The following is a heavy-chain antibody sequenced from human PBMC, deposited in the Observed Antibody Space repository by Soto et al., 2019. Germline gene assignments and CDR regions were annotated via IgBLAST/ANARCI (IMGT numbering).Heavy chain of an antibody. Sequence: GASVKISCKASGYTFTSYGISWVRQAPGQGLEWMGWISAYNGNTNYAQKLQGRVTMTTDTSTSTAYMELRSLRSDDTAVYYCARDQGVDIVDTTVEYWGQGTQVTVSS. CDR3: ARDQGVDIVDTTVEY. CDR1: GYTFTSYG. CDR2: ISAYNGNT. D-gene: IGHD5-12*01. V-gene: IGHV1-18*01. J-gene: IGHJ4*02.